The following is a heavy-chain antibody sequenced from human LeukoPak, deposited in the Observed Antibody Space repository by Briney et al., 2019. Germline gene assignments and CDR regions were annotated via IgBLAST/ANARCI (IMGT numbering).Heavy chain of an antibody. CDR3: ATNTKDIVVVPARDAFDI. CDR2: INHSGST. CDR1: GGSFSGYY. V-gene: IGHV4-34*01. Sequence: PSETLSLTCAVYGGSFSGYYWSWIRQLPGKGLEWIGEINHSGSTNYNPSLKSRVTISVDTSKNQFSLKLSSVTAADTAVYYCATNTKDIVVVPARDAFDIWGQGTMVTVSS. D-gene: IGHD2-2*01. J-gene: IGHJ3*02.